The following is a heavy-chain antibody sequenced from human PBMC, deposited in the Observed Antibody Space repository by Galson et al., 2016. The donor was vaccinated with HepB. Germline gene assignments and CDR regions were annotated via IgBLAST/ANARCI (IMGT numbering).Heavy chain of an antibody. CDR2: ISSSSSYL. CDR1: GLSFHTYS. V-gene: IGHV3-21*01. D-gene: IGHD2-15*01. J-gene: IGHJ4*02. Sequence: SLRLSCAASGLSFHTYSMNWVRQAPGKGLEWVSSISSSSSYLYYADSVKGRFSISRDNAENMVYLQMNSLRVDDTAVYYCATILGYCRGGSCYRDYWGQGTLVTVSS. CDR3: ATILGYCRGGSCYRDY.